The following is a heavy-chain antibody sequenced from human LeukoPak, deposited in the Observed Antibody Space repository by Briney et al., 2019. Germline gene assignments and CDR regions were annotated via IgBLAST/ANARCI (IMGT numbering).Heavy chain of an antibody. CDR3: ARDLAVYSSGWYGVDY. CDR2: IWYDGSNK. J-gene: IGHJ4*02. CDR1: GFTFSSYG. V-gene: IGHV3-33*01. D-gene: IGHD6-19*01. Sequence: PGRSLRLSCAASGFTFSSYGMHWVRQAPGKGLEWVAVIWYDGSNKYYADSVKGRFTISRDNSKNTLYLQMNSLRAEDTAVYYCARDLAVYSSGWYGVDYWGQGTLVTVPS.